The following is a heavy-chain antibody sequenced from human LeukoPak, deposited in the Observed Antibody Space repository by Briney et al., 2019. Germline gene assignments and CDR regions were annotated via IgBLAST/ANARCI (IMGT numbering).Heavy chain of an antibody. Sequence: ASVKVSCKTSGYTFTSYGISWVRQAPGQRLEWMGWISTDNGNTNYAQKVQGRVTMTTDTSTSTAYMELRSLRSDDTAVYYCARDPSGSYDFDYWGQGTLVTVSS. J-gene: IGHJ4*02. CDR3: ARDPSGSYDFDY. D-gene: IGHD1-26*01. CDR2: ISTDNGNT. V-gene: IGHV1-18*01. CDR1: GYTFTSYG.